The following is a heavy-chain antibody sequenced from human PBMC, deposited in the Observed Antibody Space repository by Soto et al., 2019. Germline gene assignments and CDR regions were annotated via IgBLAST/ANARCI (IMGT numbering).Heavy chain of an antibody. CDR3: ARDLEDRGLGGSIKY. CDR2: INSDGSST. CDR1: GFTFSSYW. V-gene: IGHV3-74*01. Sequence: GGSLRLSCAASGFTFSSYWMHWVRQAPGKGLVWVSRINSDGSSTSYEDSVKGRFTISRDNAKNTLYLQMNSLRAEDTAVYYCARDLEDRGLGGSIKYWGQGTLVTVSS. D-gene: IGHD2-15*01. J-gene: IGHJ4*02.